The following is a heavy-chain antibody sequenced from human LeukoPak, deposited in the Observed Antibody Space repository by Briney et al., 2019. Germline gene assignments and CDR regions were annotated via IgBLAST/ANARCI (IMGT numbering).Heavy chain of an antibody. D-gene: IGHD2-15*01. J-gene: IGHJ5*02. Sequence: GGSLRLSCAASGFTVSSYSMNWVRQAPGKGLEWVSSISSSSSYIYYADSVKGRFTISGNNAKNSLYLQMNSLRAEDTAVYYCASRYCSGGSCYSGWGAGFDPWGQGTLVTVSS. CDR1: GFTVSSYS. CDR2: ISSSSSYI. V-gene: IGHV3-21*01. CDR3: ASRYCSGGSCYSGWGAGFDP.